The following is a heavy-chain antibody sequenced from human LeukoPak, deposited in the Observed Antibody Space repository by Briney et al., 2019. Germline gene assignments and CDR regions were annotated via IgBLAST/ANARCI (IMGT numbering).Heavy chain of an antibody. D-gene: IGHD5-12*01. CDR1: GFTFSSYG. Sequence: GGSLRLSCAASGFTFSSYGMHWVRQAPGKGLEWVAVISYDGSNKYYADSVKGRFTISRDNSKNTLYLQMNSLRAEDTAVYYCAKEYNSGYDLYFDYWGQGTLVTVSS. V-gene: IGHV3-30*18. CDR3: AKEYNSGYDLYFDY. J-gene: IGHJ4*02. CDR2: ISYDGSNK.